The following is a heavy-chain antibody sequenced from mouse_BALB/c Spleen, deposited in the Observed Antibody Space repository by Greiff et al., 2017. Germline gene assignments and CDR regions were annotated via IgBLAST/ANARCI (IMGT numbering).Heavy chain of an antibody. Sequence: VKLMESGPGLVAPSQSLSITCTVSGFSLTDYGVSWIRQPPGKGLEWLGVIWGGGSTYYNSALKSRLSISKDNSKSQVFLKMNSLQTDDTAMYYCAKQYGNYPYYYAMDYWGQGTSVTVSS. D-gene: IGHD2-1*01. V-gene: IGHV2-6-5*01. CDR3: AKQYGNYPYYYAMDY. CDR1: GFSLTDYG. J-gene: IGHJ4*01. CDR2: IWGGGST.